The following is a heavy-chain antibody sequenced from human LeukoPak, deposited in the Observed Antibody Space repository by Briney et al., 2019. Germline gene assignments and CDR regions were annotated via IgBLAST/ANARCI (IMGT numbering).Heavy chain of an antibody. D-gene: IGHD1-1*01. CDR3: ARGNWNPDAFDI. Sequence: GRSLRLSCAASGFTFSSYGMHWVRQAPGKGLEWVAVIWYDGSNKYYADSVKGRFTISRDNSKNTLYLQMNSLRAEDTAVYYCARGNWNPDAFDIWGQGTMVTVSS. CDR2: IWYDGSNK. CDR1: GFTFSSYG. V-gene: IGHV3-33*01. J-gene: IGHJ3*02.